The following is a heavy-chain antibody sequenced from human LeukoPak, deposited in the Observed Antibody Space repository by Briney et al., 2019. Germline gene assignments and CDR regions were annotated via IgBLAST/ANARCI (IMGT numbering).Heavy chain of an antibody. CDR3: ARVYDYYDSSGYYSQGYYFDY. CDR2: INPNSGGT. V-gene: IGHV1-2*02. J-gene: IGHJ4*02. Sequence: ASVKVSCKASGYTFTGYYMHWVRQAPGQGLAWMGWINPNSGGTNYAQKFQGRVTMTRDTFISTAYMELSRLRSDDTAVYYCARVYDYYDSSGYYSQGYYFDYWGQGTLVTVSS. D-gene: IGHD3-22*01. CDR1: GYTFTGYY.